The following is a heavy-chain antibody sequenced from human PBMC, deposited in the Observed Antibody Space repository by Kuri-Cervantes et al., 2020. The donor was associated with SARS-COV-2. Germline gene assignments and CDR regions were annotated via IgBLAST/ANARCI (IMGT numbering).Heavy chain of an antibody. J-gene: IGHJ3*02. CDR3: ARSGPGAISREDGAFDI. V-gene: IGHV1-45*02. D-gene: IGHD5-24*01. CDR1: GVSFDYRF. Sequence: SVKVSCKASGVSFDYRFLHWVRRAPGQALEWMGWITPFNGNTNYAQRFQDRVTITRDRSMSTAYMELSSLRFEDTAMYYCARSGPGAISREDGAFDIWGQGTMVTVSS. CDR2: ITPFNGNT.